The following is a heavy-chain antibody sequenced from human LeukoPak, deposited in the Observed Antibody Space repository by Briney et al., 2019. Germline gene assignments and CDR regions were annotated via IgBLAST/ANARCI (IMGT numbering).Heavy chain of an antibody. CDR3: ARDSRMVRGTPDYYYYMDV. CDR2: LNPNSGGT. CDR1: GYTFTDYY. Sequence: GASVKVSCKASGYTFTDYYMHWVRQAPGQGLEWVGWLNPNSGGTNYAQKFQGRVTITADESTSTAYMELSSLRSEDTAVYYCARDSRMVRGTPDYYYYMDVWGKGTTVTISS. D-gene: IGHD3-10*01. J-gene: IGHJ6*03. V-gene: IGHV1-2*02.